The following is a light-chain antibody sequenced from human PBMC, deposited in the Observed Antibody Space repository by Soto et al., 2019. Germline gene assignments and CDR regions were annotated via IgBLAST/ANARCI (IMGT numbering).Light chain of an antibody. CDR2: AAS. CDR3: QQSYSSPIT. Sequence: DIQMTQSPSSLSASVGDRVTVTCRASQSISNYLNWYLQKPGKAPKLLISAASGLQSGVPSRFSGSGSGTDFTLTISSLQREDFATYYCQQSYSSPITCGQGTRLEIK. J-gene: IGKJ5*01. CDR1: QSISNY. V-gene: IGKV1-39*01.